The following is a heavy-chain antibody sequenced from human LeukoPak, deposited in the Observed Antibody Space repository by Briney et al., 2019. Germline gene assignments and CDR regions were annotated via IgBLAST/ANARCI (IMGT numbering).Heavy chain of an antibody. V-gene: IGHV4-39*07. CDR1: GGSISSSSYY. Sequence: SETLSLTCTVSGGSISSSSYYWGWIRQPPGKGLEWIGSIYYSGSAYYTPSLESRVTMSVDTSKNQFSLKLSSVTAADTAVYYCARKPIVGSAWYYFDYWGQGTLVTVSS. D-gene: IGHD6-13*01. J-gene: IGHJ4*02. CDR3: ARKPIVGSAWYYFDY. CDR2: IYYSGSA.